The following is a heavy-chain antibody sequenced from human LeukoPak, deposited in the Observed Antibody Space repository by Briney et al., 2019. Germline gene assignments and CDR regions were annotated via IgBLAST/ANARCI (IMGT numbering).Heavy chain of an antibody. CDR1: GGSISSGDYY. Sequence: PSQTLSLTCTVSGGSISSGDYYWSWIRQPPGKGLEWIGYIYYSGSTYYNPSLKSRVTISVDTSKNQFSLKLSSVTAADTAVYYCAREACGGSCYLGRGAFDIWGQGTMVTVSS. V-gene: IGHV4-30-4*01. CDR2: IYYSGST. J-gene: IGHJ3*02. D-gene: IGHD2-15*01. CDR3: AREACGGSCYLGRGAFDI.